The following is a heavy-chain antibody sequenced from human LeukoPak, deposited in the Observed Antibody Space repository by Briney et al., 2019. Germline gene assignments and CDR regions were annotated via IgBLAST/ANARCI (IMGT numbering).Heavy chain of an antibody. CDR3: ASGADEVGADY. J-gene: IGHJ4*02. CDR2: IIPILGIA. Sequence: VASVKVSCKASGGTFSSYAISWVRQAPGQGLEWMGGIIPILGIANYAQRFQGRVTITADKSTGTAYMELSSLRSEDTAVYYCASGADEVGADYWGQGTLVTVSS. V-gene: IGHV1-69*04. CDR1: GGTFSSYA. D-gene: IGHD3-16*01.